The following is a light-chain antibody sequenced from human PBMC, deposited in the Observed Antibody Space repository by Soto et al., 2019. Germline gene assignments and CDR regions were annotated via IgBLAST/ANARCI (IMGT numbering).Light chain of an antibody. CDR1: SSNIGSHY. Sequence: QSVLTPPPSVSAAPGQMVTISCSGSSSNIGSHYGSWYQQLPGTAPKLLIYENNKRPSGIPDRFSGSKSGTSATLGIAGLQTGDEADYYCGTWDSSLSAYVFGTGTKV. V-gene: IGLV1-51*01. CDR2: ENN. J-gene: IGLJ1*01. CDR3: GTWDSSLSAYV.